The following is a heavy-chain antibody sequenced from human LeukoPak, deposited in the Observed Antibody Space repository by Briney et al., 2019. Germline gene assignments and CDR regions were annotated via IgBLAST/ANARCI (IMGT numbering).Heavy chain of an antibody. Sequence: SETLSLTCTVSGGSISSYYWSWIRQPPGKGLEWIGYIYTSGSTNYNPSLKSRVTISVDTSKNQFSLKLSSVTAADTAVYYCARTNIVVVPAAIWSWFDPCGQGTLVTVSS. D-gene: IGHD2-2*02. V-gene: IGHV4-4*09. J-gene: IGHJ5*02. CDR1: GGSISSYY. CDR2: IYTSGST. CDR3: ARTNIVVVPAAIWSWFDP.